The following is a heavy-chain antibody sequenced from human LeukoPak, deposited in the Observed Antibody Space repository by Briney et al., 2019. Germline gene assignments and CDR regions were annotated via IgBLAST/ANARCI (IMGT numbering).Heavy chain of an antibody. CDR3: ARQRGDQLLRAFYAFDI. CDR1: GGSFSGYD. V-gene: IGHV4-34*01. Sequence: SGTLSLTCAVYGGSFSGYDWSWIRQPPGKGLEWIGEINHSGSTNYNPSLKSRVTISVDTSKNQFSLKLSSVTAADTAVYYCARQRGDQLLRAFYAFDIWGQGTMVTVSS. CDR2: INHSGST. J-gene: IGHJ3*02. D-gene: IGHD2-2*01.